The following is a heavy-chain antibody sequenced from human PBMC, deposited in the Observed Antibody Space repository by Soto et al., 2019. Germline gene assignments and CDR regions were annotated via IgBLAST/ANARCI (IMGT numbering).Heavy chain of an antibody. J-gene: IGHJ6*02. D-gene: IGHD6-19*01. CDR2: ISSSGSTI. Sequence: SLRLSCAASGFTFSDYYMSWIRQAPGKGLEWVSYISSSGSTIYYADSVKGRFTISRDNAKNSLYLQMNSLRAEDTAVYYCARDREMAAYYYYYGMDVWGQGTTVTVSS. V-gene: IGHV3-11*01. CDR1: GFTFSDYY. CDR3: ARDREMAAYYYYYGMDV.